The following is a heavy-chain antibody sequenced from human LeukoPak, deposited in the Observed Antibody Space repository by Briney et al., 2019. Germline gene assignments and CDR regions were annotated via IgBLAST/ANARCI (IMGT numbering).Heavy chain of an antibody. V-gene: IGHV1-2*02. Sequence: WASVKVSCKASGYTLNGYYMHWVRQAPGQGLEWMGWINPNSGGTNYAQKFQGRVTMTRDTSISIAYMELSRLRSDDTAVYYCARNGVADNWFDPWGQGTLVTVSS. CDR1: GYTLNGYY. D-gene: IGHD3-3*01. J-gene: IGHJ5*02. CDR3: ARNGVADNWFDP. CDR2: INPNSGGT.